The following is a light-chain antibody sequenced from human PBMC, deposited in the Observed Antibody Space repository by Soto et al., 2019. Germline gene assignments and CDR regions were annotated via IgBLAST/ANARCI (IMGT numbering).Light chain of an antibody. CDR1: QRVSSSY. V-gene: IGKV3-20*01. J-gene: IGKJ1*01. CDR3: QQYGSSPPWT. CDR2: GAS. Sequence: EIVLTHSPGTLSLSPGERATLSCRASQRVSSSYLAWYQQKPGQAPRLLIYGASIRATGIPDRFSGSGSGTDFTLTISSLEPEDFAVYYCQQYGSSPPWTFGQGTKVEIK.